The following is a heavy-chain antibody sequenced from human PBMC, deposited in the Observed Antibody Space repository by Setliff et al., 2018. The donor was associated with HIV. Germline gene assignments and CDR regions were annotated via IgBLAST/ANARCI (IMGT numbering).Heavy chain of an antibody. D-gene: IGHD3-10*01. V-gene: IGHV3-48*03. J-gene: IGHJ4*02. Sequence: LSLTCAASGFTFSSYEMNWVRQAPGKGLEWVSYISSSGSTIYYADSVKGRFTISRDNAKNSLYLQMNSLRAEDTAVYYCARGPQITMIRGVIPRVYWGQGTLVTVSS. CDR2: ISSSGSTI. CDR1: GFTFSSYE. CDR3: ARGPQITMIRGVIPRVY.